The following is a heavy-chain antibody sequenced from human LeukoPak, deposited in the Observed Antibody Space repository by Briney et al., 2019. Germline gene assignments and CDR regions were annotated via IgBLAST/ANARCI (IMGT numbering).Heavy chain of an antibody. CDR3: ARGLVSSSWYFDY. D-gene: IGHD6-13*01. V-gene: IGHV4-59*01. J-gene: IGHJ4*02. CDR1: GGSISSYY. Sequence: PSETLSLTCTVSGGSISSYYWSWIRQPPEKGLEWIGYIYYSGSTNCNPSLKSRVTISVDTSKNQFSLKLSSVTAADTAVYYCARGLVSSSWYFDYWGQGTLVTVSS. CDR2: IYYSGST.